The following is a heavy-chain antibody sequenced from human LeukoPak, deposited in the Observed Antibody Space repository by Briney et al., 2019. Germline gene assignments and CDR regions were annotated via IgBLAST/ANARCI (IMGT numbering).Heavy chain of an antibody. J-gene: IGHJ4*02. CDR2: INTDGSST. CDR3: ARDRVTGNGSSWYRYFDY. V-gene: IGHV3-74*01. D-gene: IGHD6-13*01. Sequence: PGGSLRLSCAASGFTFSSYWMHWVRQAPGKGLVWVSRINTDGSSTSYADSVKGRFTISRDNSKNTLYLQMNSLRAEDTAVYYCARDRVTGNGSSWYRYFDYWGQGTLVTVSS. CDR1: GFTFSSYW.